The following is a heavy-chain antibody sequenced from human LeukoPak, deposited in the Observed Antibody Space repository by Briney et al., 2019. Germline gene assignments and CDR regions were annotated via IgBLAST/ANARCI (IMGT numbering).Heavy chain of an antibody. D-gene: IGHD4-17*01. CDR1: GYTCTGYY. J-gene: IGHJ3*02. V-gene: IGHV1-2*02. CDR3: ARDATSTVTAVHAFDI. Sequence: ASVKVSCKASGYTCTGYYIHWVRQAPGQGLEWMGWINPNNGGTNYAQKFQGRVTMTRDTSISTAYMELSRLRSEDTAVYYCARDATSTVTAVHAFDIWGQGTMVTVSS. CDR2: INPNNGGT.